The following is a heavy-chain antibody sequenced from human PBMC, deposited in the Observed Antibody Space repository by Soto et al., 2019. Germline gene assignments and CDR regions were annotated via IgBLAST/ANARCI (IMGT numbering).Heavy chain of an antibody. V-gene: IGHV1-3*01. Sequence: ASVKVSCKASGYTFTSYAMHWVRQAPGQRLEWMGWISAGNGNTKYSQKFQGRVTITRDTSASTAYMELSSLRSEDTAVYYCAIPYYDILTGEAPFDYWGQGTLVTVSS. CDR3: AIPYYDILTGEAPFDY. D-gene: IGHD3-9*01. J-gene: IGHJ4*02. CDR1: GYTFTSYA. CDR2: ISAGNGNT.